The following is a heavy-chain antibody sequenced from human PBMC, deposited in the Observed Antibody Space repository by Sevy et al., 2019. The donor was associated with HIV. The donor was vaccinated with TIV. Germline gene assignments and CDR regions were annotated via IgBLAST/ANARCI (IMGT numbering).Heavy chain of an antibody. Sequence: GGSLRLSCVASGFIFSNYGMHWVRQAPGKGLEWVAVMWSDGGIEYYADSVKGRFTISRDNSKNTLYLQMNSLRGEDTAMYYCARIHDSSGCIRRSLYYYGMDVWGQGTTVTVSS. CDR2: MWSDGGIE. CDR1: GFIFSNYG. V-gene: IGHV3-33*01. D-gene: IGHD3-22*01. J-gene: IGHJ6*02. CDR3: ARIHDSSGCIRRSLYYYGMDV.